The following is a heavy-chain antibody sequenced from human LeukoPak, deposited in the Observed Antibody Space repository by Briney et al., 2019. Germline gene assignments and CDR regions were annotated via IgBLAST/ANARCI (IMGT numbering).Heavy chain of an antibody. CDR1: GGSISGHY. D-gene: IGHD3-16*01. CDR2: IHHTGKP. Sequence: SETLSLTCSVSGGSISGHYWTWIRQPPGKGLEWIGQIHHTGKPDYNPSLKSRITISVDTSKNQVSLQVSSVTAADSAIYYCARFGVDYDMDVWGHGTTVTVFS. J-gene: IGHJ6*02. CDR3: ARFGVDYDMDV. V-gene: IGHV4-59*11.